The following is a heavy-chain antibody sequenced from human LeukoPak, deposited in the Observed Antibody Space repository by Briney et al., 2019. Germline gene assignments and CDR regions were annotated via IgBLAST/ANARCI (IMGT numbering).Heavy chain of an antibody. CDR1: GYTFTSYG. Sequence: GASVKVSYKASGYTFTSYGISWVRQAPGQGLEWMGRINPNSGGTNYAQKFQGRVTMTRDTSISTAYMELSRLRSDDTAVYYCAREIFGDYGRWFDPWGQGTLVTVSS. CDR3: AREIFGDYGRWFDP. V-gene: IGHV1-2*06. CDR2: INPNSGGT. J-gene: IGHJ5*02. D-gene: IGHD4-17*01.